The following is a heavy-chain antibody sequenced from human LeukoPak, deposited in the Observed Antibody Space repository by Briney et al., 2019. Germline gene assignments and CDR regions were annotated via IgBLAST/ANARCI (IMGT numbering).Heavy chain of an antibody. CDR1: GGSFSGYH. J-gene: IGHJ5*02. CDR2: INHSGST. D-gene: IGHD3-10*01. Sequence: SETLSLTCAVYGGSFSGYHWSWLRQPPGKGPEWIGEINHSGSTNYNPSLKSRVTISVDTSKNQFSLKLSSVTAADTAVYYCARGRAYYYGSGSSRPNWFDPWGQGTLVTVSS. V-gene: IGHV4-34*01. CDR3: ARGRAYYYGSGSSRPNWFDP.